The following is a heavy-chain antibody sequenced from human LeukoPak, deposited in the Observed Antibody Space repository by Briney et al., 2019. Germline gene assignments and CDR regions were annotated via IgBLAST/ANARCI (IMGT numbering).Heavy chain of an antibody. J-gene: IGHJ4*02. CDR2: VNLQGST. V-gene: IGHV4-4*02. D-gene: IGHD1-26*01. CDR1: GGSITSTNY. Sequence: PSGTLSLTCGVSGGSITSTNYWTWVRQPPGKGLEWIGEVNLQGSTNYNPSLMGRVAISVDMSENHISLQLTSVTAADTAVYYCVRGPPHGTEFFDYWGPGILVTVSS. CDR3: VRGPPHGTEFFDY.